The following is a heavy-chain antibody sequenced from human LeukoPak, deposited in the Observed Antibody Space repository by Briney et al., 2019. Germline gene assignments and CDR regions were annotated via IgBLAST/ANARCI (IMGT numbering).Heavy chain of an antibody. CDR3: ARDITIFGVVQRFDY. CDR1: GGTFSSYA. D-gene: IGHD3-3*01. CDR2: IIPIFGTT. Sequence: SVKVSCKASGGTFSSYAISWVRQAPGQGLEWMGRIIPIFGTTNYAQKFQGRVTITTDESTSTAYMELSSLRSEDTAVYYCARDITIFGVVQRFDYWGQGTLVTVSS. J-gene: IGHJ4*02. V-gene: IGHV1-69*05.